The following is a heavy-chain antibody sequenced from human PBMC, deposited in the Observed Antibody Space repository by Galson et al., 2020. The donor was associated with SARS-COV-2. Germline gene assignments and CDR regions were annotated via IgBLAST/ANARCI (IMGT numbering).Heavy chain of an antibody. V-gene: IGHV3-30*18. CDR1: GFTFSSYG. D-gene: IGHD3-3*01. CDR2: ISYDGSNK. J-gene: IGHJ6*03. Sequence: SLRLSCAASGFTFSSYGMHWVRQAPGKGLEWVAVISYDGSNKYYADSVKGRFTISRDNSKNTLYLQMNSLRAEDTAVYYCAKDSRYYDFWSGYSSDPNYYYYYYMDVWGKGTTVTVSS. CDR3: AKDSRYYDFWSGYSSDPNYYYYYYMDV.